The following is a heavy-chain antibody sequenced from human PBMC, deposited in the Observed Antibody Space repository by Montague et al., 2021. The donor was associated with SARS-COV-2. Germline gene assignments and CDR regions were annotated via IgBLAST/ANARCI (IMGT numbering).Heavy chain of an antibody. CDR1: GGSISPYY. CDR2: IYYTGNT. J-gene: IGHJ4*02. D-gene: IGHD1-26*01. CDR3: ARVGWEPRDWDYYFDY. V-gene: IGHV4-59*01. Sequence: SETLSLTCTVSGGSISPYYWSWIRQPLGKGLEWIGNIYYTGNTNYNSSLKSRLTISVDTSENQFSLKVTSVTPADTAVYYCARVGWEPRDWDYYFDYWGQGTLVTVSS.